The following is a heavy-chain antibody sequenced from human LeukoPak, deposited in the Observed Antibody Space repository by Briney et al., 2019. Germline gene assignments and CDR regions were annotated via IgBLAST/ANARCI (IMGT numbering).Heavy chain of an antibody. D-gene: IGHD5-18*01. V-gene: IGHV4-4*07. J-gene: IGHJ6*03. CDR3: ARAADTAMYYYHYMDV. Sequence: PSETLSLTCTVSGGSISSYYWSWIRQPAGKGLEWIGRIYTSGSTNYNPSLKSRVTMSVDTSKNQFSLKLSSVTAADTAVYYCARAADTAMYYYHYMDVWGKGTTVTVSS. CDR2: IYTSGST. CDR1: GGSISSYY.